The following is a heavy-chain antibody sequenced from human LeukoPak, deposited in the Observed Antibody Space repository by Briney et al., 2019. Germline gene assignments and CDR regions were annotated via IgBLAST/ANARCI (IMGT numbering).Heavy chain of an antibody. Sequence: SETLSLTCTVSSDSISNYYWSWIRQPPGKGLEWVGYIYYSGSTKYNASLKSRVTISVDTSKNQFSLKLTSVTAADTAVYYCARLQRGYYYMDVWGKGTTVTVS. J-gene: IGHJ6*03. CDR1: SDSISNYY. CDR2: IYYSGST. D-gene: IGHD3-3*01. V-gene: IGHV4-59*01. CDR3: ARLQRGYYYMDV.